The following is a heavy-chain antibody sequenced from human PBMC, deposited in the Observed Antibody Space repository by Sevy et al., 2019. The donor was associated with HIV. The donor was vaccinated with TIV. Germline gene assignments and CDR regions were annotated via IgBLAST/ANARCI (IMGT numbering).Heavy chain of an antibody. CDR3: AKGPRWWLSDPQCLDS. J-gene: IGHJ4*02. Sequence: GGSLRLSCAASGFTFSLYAMNWVRQAPGKGLEWVSAISATGGSTHYADSVKGRFTASRDNSKNTVSLQMNSLRAEDTAIYYCAKGPRWWLSDPQCLDSWGQGTLVTVSS. D-gene: IGHD2-21*01. CDR1: GFTFSLYA. CDR2: ISATGGST. V-gene: IGHV3-23*01.